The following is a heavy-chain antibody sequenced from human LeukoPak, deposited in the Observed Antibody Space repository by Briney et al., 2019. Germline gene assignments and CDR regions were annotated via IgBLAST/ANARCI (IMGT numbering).Heavy chain of an antibody. D-gene: IGHD3-10*01. CDR3: ARAPVLDVIWFGEFYYMDV. V-gene: IGHV1-2*02. CDR2: INPNSGGT. J-gene: IGHJ6*03. CDR1: GYTFTGYY. Sequence: ASVKVSCKASGYTFTGYYMHWVRQAPGQGLEWMGWINPNSGGTNYAQKFQGRVTMTRDTSISTAYMELSRLRSDDTAVYYCARAPVLDVIWFGEFYYMDVWGKGTTVTVSS.